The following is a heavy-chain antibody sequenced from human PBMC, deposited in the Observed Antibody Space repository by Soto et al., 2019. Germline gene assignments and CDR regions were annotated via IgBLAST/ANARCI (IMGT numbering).Heavy chain of an antibody. CDR2: IYYSGST. J-gene: IGHJ4*02. Sequence: LSLSCTVSGGSIGSYYWSWIRQPPGKGLEWIGYIYYSGSTNYNPSLKSRVTISVDTSKNQFSLKLSSVTAADTAVYYCARRDTAMVFFDFWGQGTLITVSS. D-gene: IGHD5-18*01. V-gene: IGHV4-59*08. CDR1: GGSIGSYY. CDR3: ARRDTAMVFFDF.